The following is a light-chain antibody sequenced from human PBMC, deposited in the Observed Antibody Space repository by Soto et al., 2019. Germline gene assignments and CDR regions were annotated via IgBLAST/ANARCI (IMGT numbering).Light chain of an antibody. CDR3: QQYDSYAWT. J-gene: IGKJ1*01. Sequence: DIQMTQSPSILSASVGDRVTITCRASQSISSWLAWYQQKPGKAPKLLIYDASSLESVVPSRFSGIGSGTEFTLTITRLQPDDFATYCCQQYDSYAWTFGQGTKVEIK. CDR2: DAS. CDR1: QSISSW. V-gene: IGKV1-5*01.